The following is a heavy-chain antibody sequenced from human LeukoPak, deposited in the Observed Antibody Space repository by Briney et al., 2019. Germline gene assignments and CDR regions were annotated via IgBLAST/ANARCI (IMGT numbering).Heavy chain of an antibody. CDR1: GYSISSGYD. Sequence: SETLSLTCTVSGYSISSGYDWGWIRPPPGKGLEWIGSIYHSGSTYYNPSLKSRVTISVDTSKNQFSLKLSSVTAADTAVYYCARKSSWYFDYWGQGTLVTVSS. CDR2: IYHSGST. CDR3: ARKSSWYFDY. V-gene: IGHV4-38-2*02. D-gene: IGHD6-13*01. J-gene: IGHJ4*02.